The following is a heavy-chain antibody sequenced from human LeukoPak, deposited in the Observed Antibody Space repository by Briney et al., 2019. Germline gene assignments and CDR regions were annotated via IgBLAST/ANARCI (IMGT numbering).Heavy chain of an antibody. Sequence: ASVKVSCKASGYTFRNYAISWVRQAPGRGLEWMGWISVYNGNTTYAEKLQGRVTMTTDTSTNTAYMELRSLRSDDTAVYYCARLPIRQIVYSFDYWGQGTLVTVSS. CDR3: ARLPIRQIVYSFDY. CDR1: GYTFRNYA. CDR2: ISVYNGNT. J-gene: IGHJ4*02. D-gene: IGHD6-6*01. V-gene: IGHV1-18*01.